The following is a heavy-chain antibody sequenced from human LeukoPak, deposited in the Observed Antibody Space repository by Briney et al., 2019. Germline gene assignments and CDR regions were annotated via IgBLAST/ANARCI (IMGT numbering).Heavy chain of an antibody. Sequence: GASVKVSFKSSGDTFTNYAYNGVRQAPGQGLEWMGWISGYNGNTNYAQKFQGRVTMTTDTSTSTAYMELRSLRSDDTAVYYCTKGGPSYGMDVWGQGTTVTVS. V-gene: IGHV1-18*01. J-gene: IGHJ6*02. CDR2: ISGYNGNT. CDR3: TKGGPSYGMDV. CDR1: GDTFTNYA.